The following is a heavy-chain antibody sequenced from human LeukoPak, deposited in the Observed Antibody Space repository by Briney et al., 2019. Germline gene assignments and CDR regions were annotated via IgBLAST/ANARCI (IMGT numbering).Heavy chain of an antibody. CDR1: GFTFTTFW. D-gene: IGHD6-13*01. V-gene: IGHV3-74*01. J-gene: IGHJ4*02. Sequence: GGSLRLSCAASGFTFTTFWVNWVRQAPGEGLVWVSLINTDGRTTTYADSVKGRFTISRDNAKNTLYLQMNSLRAEDTAVYYCAKDLHNSWCIDYWGQGTLVTVSS. CDR2: INTDGRTT. CDR3: AKDLHNSWCIDY.